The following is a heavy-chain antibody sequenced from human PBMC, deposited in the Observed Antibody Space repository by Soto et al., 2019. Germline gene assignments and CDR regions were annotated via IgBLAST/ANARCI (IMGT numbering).Heavy chain of an antibody. CDR2: IIPIFGTA. V-gene: IGHV1-69*13. D-gene: IGHD3-16*02. CDR3: ARPRVMITFGGVIAPAGYYGMDV. J-gene: IGHJ6*02. Sequence: EASVKVSCKASGGTFSSYAISWVRQAPGQGLEWMGGIIPIFGTANYAQKFQGRVTITADESTSTAYMELSSLRSEDTAVYYCARPRVMITFGGVIAPAGYYGMDVWGQGTTVTVSS. CDR1: GGTFSSYA.